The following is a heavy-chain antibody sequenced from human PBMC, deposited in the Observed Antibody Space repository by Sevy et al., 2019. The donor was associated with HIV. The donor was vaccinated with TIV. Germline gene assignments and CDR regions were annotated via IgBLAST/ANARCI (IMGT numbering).Heavy chain of an antibody. J-gene: IGHJ3*02. CDR3: TAENGWGCGGDCYSDAFDI. Sequence: GGSLRLSCAASGFTFSNAWMSWVRQAPGKGLEWVGRIKSKTDGGTTDYAAPVKGRFTISRDDSKNTLYLQMNRLKTGETAVYYGTAENGWGCGGDCYSDAFDIWGQGTMVTVSS. D-gene: IGHD2-21*02. CDR2: IKSKTDGGTT. V-gene: IGHV3-15*01. CDR1: GFTFSNAW.